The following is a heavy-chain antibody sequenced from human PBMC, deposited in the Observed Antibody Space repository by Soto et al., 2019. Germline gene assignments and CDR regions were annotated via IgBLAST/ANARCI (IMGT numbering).Heavy chain of an antibody. Sequence: SETLSLTCTVSGGSISSGGYYWSWIRQHPGKGLEWIGYIYYSGSTYYNPSLKSRVTISVDTSKNQFSLKLSSVTAADTAVYYCARGFYGDYFDYWGQGTLVTVSS. CDR2: IYYSGST. J-gene: IGHJ4*02. CDR1: GGSISSGGYY. D-gene: IGHD4-17*01. CDR3: ARGFYGDYFDY. V-gene: IGHV4-31*03.